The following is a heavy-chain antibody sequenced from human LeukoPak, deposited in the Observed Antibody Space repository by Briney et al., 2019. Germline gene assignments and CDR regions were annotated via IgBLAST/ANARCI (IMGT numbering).Heavy chain of an antibody. CDR2: IYSSGST. Sequence: SETLSLTCTVSDGSIRGYFWSWIRQPPGKGLEWIGHIYSSGSTTYTPSLQGRVTISLDTSKNQFSLKLSSVTAADTAVYYCAKHYDSGSYPLDFWGQGTLVTVSS. D-gene: IGHD3-10*01. V-gene: IGHV4-59*08. CDR1: DGSIRGYF. CDR3: AKHYDSGSYPLDF. J-gene: IGHJ4*02.